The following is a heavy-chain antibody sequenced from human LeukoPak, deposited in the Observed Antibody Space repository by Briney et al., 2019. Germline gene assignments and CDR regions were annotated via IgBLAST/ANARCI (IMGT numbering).Heavy chain of an antibody. J-gene: IGHJ6*03. Sequence: GGSLRLSCAASGFTVSSNYMSWVRQAPGKGLEWVSVIYSGGSTYYADSVKGRFTISRDNSKNSLYLQMNSLRTEDTALYYCAKDISSRVDYYYYYYMDVWGKGTTVTVSS. CDR3: AKDISSRVDYYYYYYMDV. V-gene: IGHV3-53*05. D-gene: IGHD3-3*01. CDR1: GFTVSSNY. CDR2: IYSGGST.